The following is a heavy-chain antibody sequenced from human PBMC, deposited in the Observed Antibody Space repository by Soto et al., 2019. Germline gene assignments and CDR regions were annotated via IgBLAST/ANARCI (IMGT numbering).Heavy chain of an antibody. V-gene: IGHV4-59*01. J-gene: IGHJ4*02. D-gene: IGHD6-6*01. CDR1: GGSISSDY. CDR2: IYFSGST. CDR3: ARVGGVAARTFAY. Sequence: SSETLSLTCTVSGGSISSDYWSWVRQPPGKGLEWIGYIYFSGSTNHNPSLESRVTISLDASKTQFSLKLRSLTTADTAVYYCARVGGVAARTFAYWGQGTLVTVSS.